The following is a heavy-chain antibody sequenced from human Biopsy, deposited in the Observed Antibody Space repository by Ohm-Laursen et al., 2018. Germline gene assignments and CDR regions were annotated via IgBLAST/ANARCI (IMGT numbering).Heavy chain of an antibody. CDR2: INHSGRT. V-gene: IGHV4-34*01. CDR1: GESFNGCY. Sequence: TLSLTCAVYGESFNGCYWGWIRQTPGKGLEWIGEINHSGRTNYNPSLKSRVTISVDTSKNQFSLKVRSVTAADTAVYYCVRGVDYYDPYHYYALDVWGQGTTVTVSS. CDR3: VRGVDYYDPYHYYALDV. J-gene: IGHJ6*02. D-gene: IGHD3-22*01.